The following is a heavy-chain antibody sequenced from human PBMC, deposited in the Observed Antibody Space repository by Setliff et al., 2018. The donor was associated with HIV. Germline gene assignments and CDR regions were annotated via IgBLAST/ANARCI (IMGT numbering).Heavy chain of an antibody. CDR1: GGSFSGYY. Sequence: PSETLSLTCAVYGGSFSGYYWSWIRQPPGKGLEWIGEIIHSGSTNYNPSLKSRVTISVDKSKNQFSLKLSSVTAADTAVYYCARDQRLSYWGQGTLVTVSS. CDR3: ARDQRLSY. J-gene: IGHJ4*02. CDR2: IIHSGST. V-gene: IGHV4-34*12.